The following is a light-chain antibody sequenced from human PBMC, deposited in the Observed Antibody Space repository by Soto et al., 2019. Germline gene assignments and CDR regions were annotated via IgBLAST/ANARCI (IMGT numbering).Light chain of an antibody. V-gene: IGKV1-9*01. Sequence: DIQLTQSPSFLSASVGDRVTITCRASQGIDNYLAWYQQKPAKAPQLLLYGATALDSAVPSRLGGSGAWADFTLTISSLQPEDFATYYCQQLKSYPLTYGGGTKVEIK. CDR1: QGIDNY. CDR2: GAT. J-gene: IGKJ4*01. CDR3: QQLKSYPLT.